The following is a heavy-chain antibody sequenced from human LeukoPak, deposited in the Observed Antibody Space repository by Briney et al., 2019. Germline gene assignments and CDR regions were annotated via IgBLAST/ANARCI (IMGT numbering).Heavy chain of an antibody. V-gene: IGHV3-11*01. CDR2: ISSSGSTI. Sequence: PGGSLRLSCAASGFTFSDYYMSWIRQAPGKGLEWVSYISSSGSTIYYADSVKGRFTISRDNAKNSLYLQMNSLRAEDTAVYYCARLSEDTYYYDSSLPGYWGQGTLVTVSS. D-gene: IGHD3-22*01. J-gene: IGHJ4*02. CDR3: ARLSEDTYYYDSSLPGY. CDR1: GFTFSDYY.